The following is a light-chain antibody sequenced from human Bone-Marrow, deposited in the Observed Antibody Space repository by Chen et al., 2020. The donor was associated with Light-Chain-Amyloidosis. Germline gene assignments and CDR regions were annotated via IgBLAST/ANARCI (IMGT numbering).Light chain of an antibody. CDR1: DLPTKY. Sequence: SYELTQPPSVSVSPGQTARITCSGDDLPTKYAYWYQQQPGQAPVLVIHRDTERPSGISERFSGSSSGTTATLTISGGQAEDEADYHCQSADSSGTYEVIFGGGTKLTVL. J-gene: IGLJ2*01. CDR2: RDT. CDR3: QSADSSGTYEVI. V-gene: IGLV3-25*03.